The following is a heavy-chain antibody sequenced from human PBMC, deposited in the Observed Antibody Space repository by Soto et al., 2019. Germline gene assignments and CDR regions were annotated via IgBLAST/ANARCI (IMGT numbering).Heavy chain of an antibody. Sequence: SETLSLTCTASGGSMSSYYWNWIRQPPGKGLESIGYIYASGNTNYNPSFKSRVAISIDTSKRQISLKVSSVTAADTAMYYCARLGGYCSTTTCYGYYAMDVWGQGTTVTVSS. CDR3: ARLGGYCSTTTCYGYYAMDV. CDR2: IYASGNT. J-gene: IGHJ6*02. CDR1: GGSMSSYY. D-gene: IGHD2-2*01. V-gene: IGHV4-59*08.